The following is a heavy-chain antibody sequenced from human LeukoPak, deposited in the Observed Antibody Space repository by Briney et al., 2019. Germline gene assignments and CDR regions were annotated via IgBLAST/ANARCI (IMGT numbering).Heavy chain of an antibody. D-gene: IGHD6-19*01. CDR3: ARDESSGWSGGMDV. V-gene: IGHV3-66*01. CDR2: IYSGGST. Sequence: GGSLRLSCAASGFTVSSNYMSWVRQAPGKGLEWVSVIYSGGSTYYPDSVKGRFTISRDNSKNTLYLQMNSLRAEDTAVYYCARDESSGWSGGMDVWGQGTTVTVSS. J-gene: IGHJ6*02. CDR1: GFTVSSNY.